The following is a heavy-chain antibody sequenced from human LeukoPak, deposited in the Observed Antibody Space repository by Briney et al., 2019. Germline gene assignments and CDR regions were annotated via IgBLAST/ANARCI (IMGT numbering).Heavy chain of an antibody. Sequence: KPSETLSLTCTVSDGGITGYDWRWIRQPPGKGLEWIGHIYSASSNYNPSLTSRGTMSVFTSKNNFSLRLNSVTAADTAVYYCARGYSTNWTYYFYYWGQGALVTVSS. CDR1: DGGITGYD. CDR3: ARGYSTNWTYYFYY. D-gene: IGHD6-13*01. V-gene: IGHV4-59*01. J-gene: IGHJ4*02. CDR2: IYSASS.